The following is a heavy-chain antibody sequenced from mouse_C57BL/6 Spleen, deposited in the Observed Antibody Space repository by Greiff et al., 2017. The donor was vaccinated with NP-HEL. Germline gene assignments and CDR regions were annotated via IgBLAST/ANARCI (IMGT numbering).Heavy chain of an antibody. Sequence: QVHVKQSGPELVKPGASVKLSCKASGYTFTSYDINWVKQRPGQGLEWIGWIYPRDGSTKYNEKFKGKATLTVDTSSSTAYMELHSLTSEDSAVYFCARPSLHYYGGYFDVWGTGTTVTVSS. J-gene: IGHJ1*03. V-gene: IGHV1-85*01. CDR2: IYPRDGST. CDR3: ARPSLHYYGGYFDV. CDR1: GYTFTSYD. D-gene: IGHD1-2*01.